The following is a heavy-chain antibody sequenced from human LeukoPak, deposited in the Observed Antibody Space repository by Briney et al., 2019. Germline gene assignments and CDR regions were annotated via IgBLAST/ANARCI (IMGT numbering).Heavy chain of an antibody. CDR2: MNPNSGNT. V-gene: IGHV1-8*03. CDR3: ARTCGSYYAFDI. Sequence: GASVTVSCKASGYTFTSYDINWVRQATGQGLEWMGWMNPNSGNTGYAQKFQGRVTITRNTSISTAYMELSSLRSEDTAVYYCARTCGSYYAFDIWGQGTMVTVSS. D-gene: IGHD1-26*01. J-gene: IGHJ3*02. CDR1: GYTFTSYD.